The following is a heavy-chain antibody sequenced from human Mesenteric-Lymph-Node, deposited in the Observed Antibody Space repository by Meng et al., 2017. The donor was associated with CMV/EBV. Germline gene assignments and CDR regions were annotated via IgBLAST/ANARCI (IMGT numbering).Heavy chain of an antibody. V-gene: IGHV4-61*01. Sequence: GSLRLSCTVSGGSVSSGSYYWSWIRQPPGKGLEWIGYIYYSGNTNYNPSLKSRVTMSLDMSDNQFSLKLRSVTAADTAVYYCATYDYSNSYYYGLDVWGQGTTVTVSS. D-gene: IGHD4-11*01. J-gene: IGHJ6*02. CDR2: IYYSGNT. CDR1: GGSVSSGSYY. CDR3: ATYDYSNSYYYGLDV.